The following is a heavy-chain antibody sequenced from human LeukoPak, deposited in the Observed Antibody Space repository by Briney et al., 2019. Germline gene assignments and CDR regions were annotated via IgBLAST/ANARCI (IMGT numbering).Heavy chain of an antibody. V-gene: IGHV1-8*01. J-gene: IGHJ4*02. CDR3: ARGRRDSSGYYY. D-gene: IGHD3-22*01. CDR2: MNPNSGNT. CDR1: GCTFTSYD. Sequence: GASVKVSCKASGCTFTSYDINWVRQATGQGLEWMGWMNPNSGNTGYAQKFQGRVTMTRNTSISTAYMELSSLRSEDTAVYYCARGRRDSSGYYYWGQGALVTVSS.